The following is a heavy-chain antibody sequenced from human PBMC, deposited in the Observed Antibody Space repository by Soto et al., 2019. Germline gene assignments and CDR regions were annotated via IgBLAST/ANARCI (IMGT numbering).Heavy chain of an antibody. V-gene: IGHV3-48*02. D-gene: IGHD3-3*01. CDR1: GFTFSSYS. Sequence: EVQLVESGGGLVQPGGSLRLSCAASGFTFSSYSMNWVRQAPGKGLEWVSYISSSSSTIFYTDSVKGRFTISRDNAKNSLYLQMNSLRDEDTAVYYCARDRVGDDIWRVFDYWGQGTLVTVSS. CDR2: ISSSSSTI. CDR3: ARDRVGDDIWRVFDY. J-gene: IGHJ4*02.